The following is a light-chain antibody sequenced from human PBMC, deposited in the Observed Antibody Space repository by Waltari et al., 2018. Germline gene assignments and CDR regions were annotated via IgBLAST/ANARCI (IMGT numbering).Light chain of an antibody. CDR2: GVN. Sequence: QSVLTQPPSVSGAPGQRVTLSCTGSGSNIGAYALHWYQHRPGKAPTLLIYGVNNRPSGVPDRFFGSKSGTSASLAITSLRAEDEGVYYCQSYDTSLSVVFGGGTKLTVL. CDR1: GSNIGAYA. J-gene: IGLJ2*01. V-gene: IGLV1-40*01. CDR3: QSYDTSLSVV.